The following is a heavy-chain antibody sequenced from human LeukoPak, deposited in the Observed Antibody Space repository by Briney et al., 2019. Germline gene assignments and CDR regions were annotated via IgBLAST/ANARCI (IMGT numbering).Heavy chain of an antibody. CDR1: GFTFSSYW. V-gene: IGHV3-7*03. D-gene: IGHD2-8*02. Sequence: PGGSLRLSCAASGFTFSSYWMNWARQAPGKGLEWVASINHNGNVNYYVDSVKGRFTISRDNSQNTLYLQIDSLRAEDTAIYYCAKDVWWSVSWGQGTLVTVSS. J-gene: IGHJ5*02. CDR2: INHNGNVN. CDR3: AKDVWWSVS.